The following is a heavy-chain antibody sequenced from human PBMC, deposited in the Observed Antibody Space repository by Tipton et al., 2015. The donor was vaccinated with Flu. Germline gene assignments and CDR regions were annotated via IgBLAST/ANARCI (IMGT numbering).Heavy chain of an antibody. V-gene: IGHV3-48*03. J-gene: IGHJ6*02. CDR1: GFTFSSYE. Sequence: SLRLSCAASGFTFSSYEMNWVRQAPGKGLEWVSYISSSGSTIYYADSVKGRFTISRDNAKNSLYLQMNSLSAEDTAVYYCARVMRGVYSSSWATYYYYGMDVWGQGTTVTVSS. CDR2: ISSSGSTI. D-gene: IGHD6-13*01. CDR3: ARVMRGVYSSSWATYYYYGMDV.